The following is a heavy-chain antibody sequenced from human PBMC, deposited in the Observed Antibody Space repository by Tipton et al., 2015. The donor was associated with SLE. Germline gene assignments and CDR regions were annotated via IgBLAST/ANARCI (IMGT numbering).Heavy chain of an antibody. Sequence: TLSLTCAVHGGSFSGYYWSWIRQPPGKGLEWIGEINHSGSTNYNPSLKSRVTISVDTSKNQFSLKLRSVTAADTAVYYCARVVQLAGYFHHWGQGTLVTVSS. V-gene: IGHV4-34*01. CDR1: GGSFSGYY. J-gene: IGHJ1*01. D-gene: IGHD6-6*01. CDR2: INHSGST. CDR3: ARVVQLAGYFHH.